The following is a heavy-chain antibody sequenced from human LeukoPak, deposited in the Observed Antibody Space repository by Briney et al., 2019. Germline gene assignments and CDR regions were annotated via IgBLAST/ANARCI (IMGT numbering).Heavy chain of an antibody. CDR2: ISYDGSRT. V-gene: IGHV3-30*01. CDR3: ARDSTYYYASGSSGPRYFDY. Sequence: GGSLRLSCAASGFTFTEYAMHWVRQAPGKGLEWVALISYDGSRTDYADSVKGRFTISRDNSRNTLYLQLNSLGPEDAAVYYCARDSTYYYASGSSGPRYFDYWGQGALVTVSS. D-gene: IGHD3-10*01. CDR1: GFTFTEYA. J-gene: IGHJ4*02.